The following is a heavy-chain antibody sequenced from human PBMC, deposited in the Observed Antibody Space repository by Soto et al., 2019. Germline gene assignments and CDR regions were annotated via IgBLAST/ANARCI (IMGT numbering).Heavy chain of an antibody. CDR1: GGSINTVNYY. D-gene: IGHD7-27*01. CDR3: ARGPSGDKVDY. V-gene: IGHV4-30-4*01. J-gene: IGHJ4*02. CDR2: LYNGGTT. Sequence: QVQLQESGPGLVKPSQTLSLTCTVSGGSINTVNYYWSWIRQSPDKGLEWIGHLYNGGTTYNNPSLTSRVTIAVDTSNNQFSLKLSSVSAADTAVYSCARGPSGDKVDYWGQGTLVTVSS.